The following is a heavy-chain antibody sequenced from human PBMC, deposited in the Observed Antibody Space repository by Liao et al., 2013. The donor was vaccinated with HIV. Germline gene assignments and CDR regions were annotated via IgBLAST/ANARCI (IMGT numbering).Heavy chain of an antibody. CDR2: IYYSGST. Sequence: QVQLQESGPGLVKPSQTLSLTCTVSGGSISSGDYYWSWIRQPPGKGLEWIGYIYYSGSTYYNPSLKSRVTISVDTSKNQFSLKLSSVTAADTAVYYCARGAIVVVPAATYYRTYYFDYWGQGTLVTVSS. V-gene: IGHV4-30-4*08. CDR3: ARGAIVVVPAATYYRTYYFDY. CDR1: GGSISSGDYY. J-gene: IGHJ4*02. D-gene: IGHD2-2*01.